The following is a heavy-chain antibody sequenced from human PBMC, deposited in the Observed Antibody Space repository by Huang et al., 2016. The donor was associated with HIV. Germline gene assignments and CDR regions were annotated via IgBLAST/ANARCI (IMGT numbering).Heavy chain of an antibody. CDR3: AREGLGFDAFDI. D-gene: IGHD3-16*01. V-gene: IGHV3-30-3*01. CDR1: GFTFSRYS. CDR2: ISYYGSNK. Sequence: QVQLVESGGGVVQPGRSLRLSCAASGFTFSRYSMHWFRQAPGKGLERGAVISYYGSNKYYADSVKGRFTISRDNSKNTLYLEMNSLRAEDTAVYYCAREGLGFDAFDIWGQGTMVTVSS. J-gene: IGHJ3*02.